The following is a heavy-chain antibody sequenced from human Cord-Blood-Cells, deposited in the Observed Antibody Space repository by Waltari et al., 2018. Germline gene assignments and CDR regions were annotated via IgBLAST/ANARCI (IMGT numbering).Heavy chain of an antibody. CDR2: ISYDGSNK. J-gene: IGHJ4*02. CDR1: GFTFSSYG. Sequence: QVQLVESGGGVVQPGRSLRLSCAASGFTFSSYGLLWVRPAHGKGLEWVAVISYDGSNKYYADSVKGRFTISRDNSKNTLYLQMNSLRAEDTAVYYCAKAPHYYDSSGYYFDYWGQGTLVTVSS. CDR3: AKAPHYYDSSGYYFDY. V-gene: IGHV3-30*18. D-gene: IGHD3-22*01.